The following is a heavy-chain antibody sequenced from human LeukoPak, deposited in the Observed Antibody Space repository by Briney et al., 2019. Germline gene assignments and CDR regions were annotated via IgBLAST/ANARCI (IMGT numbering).Heavy chain of an antibody. J-gene: IGHJ4*02. CDR2: ITGGSSTI. Sequence: PGGSLRLSCAASGFTFSSYSMNWVRQAPGKGLEWVSYITGGSSTIYYADSVRGRFTISRDNAKNSLYLQMNSLRAEDTAVYYCARDSSGYPHDYWGQGTLVTVSS. V-gene: IGHV3-48*01. CDR1: GFTFSSYS. D-gene: IGHD3-22*01. CDR3: ARDSSGYPHDY.